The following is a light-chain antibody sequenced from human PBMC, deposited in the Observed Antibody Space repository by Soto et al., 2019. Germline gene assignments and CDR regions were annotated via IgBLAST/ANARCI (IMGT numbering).Light chain of an antibody. J-gene: IGKJ2*01. Sequence: EIVLTQSPGTLSLSPGERATLSCRASQSVSSSHLAWYQQKLGQAPRLLIYGASSRVTDIPDRFSGSGSGTDFTLTISRLEPEDFAVYFCHQYGTSPQTFGQGTKLEIK. CDR2: GAS. CDR3: HQYGTSPQT. CDR1: QSVSSSH. V-gene: IGKV3-20*01.